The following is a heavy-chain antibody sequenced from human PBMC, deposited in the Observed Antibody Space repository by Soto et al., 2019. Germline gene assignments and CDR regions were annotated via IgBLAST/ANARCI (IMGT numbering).Heavy chain of an antibody. J-gene: IGHJ4*02. D-gene: IGHD3-16*01. CDR3: VKDLALMGDY. CDR1: GFRFSDYG. CDR2: VLYDGSKK. Sequence: QVHLVESGGGVVQPGTSLRLSCTASGFRFSDYGMDWVRQAPGKGLEWVSRVLYDGSKKYYADSVKSRFTISRDNPRNTLYLQMDSLRADDTAVYYCVKDLALMGDYWGQGTPVTVSS. V-gene: IGHV3-30*18.